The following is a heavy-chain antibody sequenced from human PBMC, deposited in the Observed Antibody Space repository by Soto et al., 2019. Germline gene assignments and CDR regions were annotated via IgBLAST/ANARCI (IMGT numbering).Heavy chain of an antibody. CDR2: ISGSGGST. CDR1: GFTFSSYA. J-gene: IGHJ4*02. D-gene: IGHD3-9*01. CDR3: AKDPVRVASDWLFPYYFDY. V-gene: IGHV3-23*01. Sequence: HPGGSLRLSCAASGFTFSSYAMSWVRQAPGKGLEWVSAISGSGGSTYYADYVKGRFTISRDNSKNNLYLQMNSLRAEDTAVYYCAKDPVRVASDWLFPYYFDYWGQGTLVTVSS.